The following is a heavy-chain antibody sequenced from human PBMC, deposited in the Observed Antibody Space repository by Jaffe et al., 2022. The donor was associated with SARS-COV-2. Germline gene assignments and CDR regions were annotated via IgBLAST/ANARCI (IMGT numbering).Heavy chain of an antibody. D-gene: IGHD5-18*01. J-gene: IGHJ4*02. V-gene: IGHV4-61*02. CDR1: GGSISSGSYY. CDR3: ARIGLDTNY. Sequence: QVQLQESGPGLVKPSQTLSLTCTVSGGSISSGSYYWSWIRQPAGKGLEWIGRIYTSGSTNYNPSLRSRVTISVDTSKNQFSLKLRSVTAADTAVYYCARIGLDTNYWGQGTLVTVSS. CDR2: IYTSGST.